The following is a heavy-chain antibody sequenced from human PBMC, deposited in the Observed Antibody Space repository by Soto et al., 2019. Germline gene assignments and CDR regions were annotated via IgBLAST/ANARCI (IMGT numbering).Heavy chain of an antibody. Sequence: GASVKVSCKASGFTFTSSAGHWVRQARGQRLEWIGWIVVDSGNTNYAQKFQERVTITRDMSTSTAYMELSSLRSEDTAVYYCASCTNGVCYYLDYWGQGTLVTVSS. CDR1: GFTFTSSA. J-gene: IGHJ4*02. V-gene: IGHV1-58*01. CDR2: IVVDSGNT. CDR3: ASCTNGVCYYLDY. D-gene: IGHD2-8*01.